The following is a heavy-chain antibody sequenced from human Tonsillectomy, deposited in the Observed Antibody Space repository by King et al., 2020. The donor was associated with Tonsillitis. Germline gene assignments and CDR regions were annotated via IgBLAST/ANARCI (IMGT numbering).Heavy chain of an antibody. CDR2: IYPGDCDT. J-gene: IGHJ4*02. Sequence: VQLVESGAEVKKPGESLKISCKGSGYSFTSYWIGWVRQMPGKGLEWMGIIYPGDCDTRYRPSFQGQVTFSADKSISTAYLQWSSLKASDTAMYYCARPAGYCSSTSAGCYFEYWGQGTLVTVSS. CDR3: ARPAGYCSSTSAGCYFEY. CDR1: GYSFTSYW. V-gene: IGHV5-51*01. D-gene: IGHD2-2*01.